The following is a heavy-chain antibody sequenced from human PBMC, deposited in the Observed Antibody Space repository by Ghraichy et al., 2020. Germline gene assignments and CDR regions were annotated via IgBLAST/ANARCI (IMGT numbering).Heavy chain of an antibody. CDR1: GFTFSSYP. J-gene: IGHJ5*02. CDR3: ARGGVLVQAATWWFDP. CDR2: ISYDGSIK. V-gene: IGHV3-30-3*01. Sequence: LSLTCAASGFTFSSYPMHWVRQAPGKGLEWVAVISYDGSIKYYADSVKARFTISRDNSKNSVYLQMDSLRVDDTAVYYCARGGVLVQAATWWFDPWGQGTLVTVSS. D-gene: IGHD2-2*01.